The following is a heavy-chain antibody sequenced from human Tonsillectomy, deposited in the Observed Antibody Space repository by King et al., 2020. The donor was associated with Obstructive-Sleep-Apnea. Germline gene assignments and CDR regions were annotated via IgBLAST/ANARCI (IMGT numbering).Heavy chain of an antibody. Sequence: VQLVESGGGLVKPGGSLRLSCEASGFKFSDYYMNWIRQAPGKGLEWLSYISSSGSAISYADSLRGRFTVSRDNAKNSLYLQMDSLRDEDTAVYYCARASPSSFSVTEVIMGAFQIWGQGAMVTVSS. D-gene: IGHD3-10*01. CDR1: GFKFSDYY. J-gene: IGHJ3*02. CDR2: ISSSGSAI. CDR3: ARASPSSFSVTEVIMGAFQI. V-gene: IGHV3-11*01.